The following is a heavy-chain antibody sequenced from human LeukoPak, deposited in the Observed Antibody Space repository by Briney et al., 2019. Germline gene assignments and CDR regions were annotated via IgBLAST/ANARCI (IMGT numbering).Heavy chain of an antibody. J-gene: IGHJ1*01. CDR1: GFTFSTYG. Sequence: GRSLRLSCAASGFTFSTYGMHWVRQAPGKGLEWVAVIWYDGSNKYYADSVKGRFTISRDNSKNPLYLQMNSLRAEDTAVYYCPRDGTYYYDSSGYYAEYFQHWGQGNLVNVSS. CDR3: PRDGTYYYDSSGYYAEYFQH. V-gene: IGHV3-33*01. CDR2: IWYDGSNK. D-gene: IGHD3-22*01.